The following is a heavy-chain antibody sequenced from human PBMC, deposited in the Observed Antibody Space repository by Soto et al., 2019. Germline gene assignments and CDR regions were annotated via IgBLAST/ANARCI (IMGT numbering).Heavy chain of an antibody. CDR1: GGSFSGYY. J-gene: IGHJ6*02. V-gene: IGHV4-34*01. CDR2: INHSGST. D-gene: IGHD3-3*01. Sequence: PSETLSLTCAVYGGSFSGYYWSWIRQPPGKGLEWIGEINHSGSTNYNPSLKSRVTISVDTSKNQFSLKLSSVTAADTAVYYCARQSQYYDFWSGYHNYYYYGMDVWGQGTTVTVSS. CDR3: ARQSQYYDFWSGYHNYYYYGMDV.